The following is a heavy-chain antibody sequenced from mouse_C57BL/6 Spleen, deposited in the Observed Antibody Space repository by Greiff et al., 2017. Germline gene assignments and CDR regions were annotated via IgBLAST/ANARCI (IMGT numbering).Heavy chain of an antibody. CDR2: ISSGGSNT. Sequence: EVMLVESGGDLVKPGGSLKLSCAASGFTFSSYGMSWVRQTPDKRLEWVATISSGGSNTYYPDSVQGRFTISRDNAKNTSYLQMSSLKSEDTAMYDCSRNLDYWGQGTTLTVSS. CDR1: GFTFSSYG. J-gene: IGHJ2*01. V-gene: IGHV5-6*02. CDR3: SRNLDY.